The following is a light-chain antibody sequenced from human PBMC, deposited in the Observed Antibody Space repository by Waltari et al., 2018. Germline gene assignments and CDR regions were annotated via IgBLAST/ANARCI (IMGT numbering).Light chain of an antibody. CDR3: SSYAGNYVV. CDR2: EVS. CDR1: SSDVGGYNF. J-gene: IGLJ2*01. V-gene: IGLV2-8*01. Sequence: QSALTQPPSASGSPGQSVTISCTGTSSDVGGYNFVSWYQQHPGKAPKLMIYEVSKRPSGVPGRFSGSKSGNTASLTVSGLQPEDEADYYCSSYAGNYVVFGGGTKLTVL.